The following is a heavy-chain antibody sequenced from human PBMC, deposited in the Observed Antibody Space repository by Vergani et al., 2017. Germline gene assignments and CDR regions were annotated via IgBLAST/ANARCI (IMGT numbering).Heavy chain of an antibody. CDR2: INPSGGST. V-gene: IGHV1-46*01. Sequence: QVQLVQSGAEVKRPGASVKVSCKASGYTFTNYYIHWVRQAPGQGFEWLAIINPSGGSTSYSEKFQDRVTLTRNTSTSTVYMELSSLRSEDTAIYYCVTTMVRGVIYYFDYWGQGTLVTVSS. J-gene: IGHJ4*02. CDR1: GYTFTNYY. D-gene: IGHD3-10*01. CDR3: VTTMVRGVIYYFDY.